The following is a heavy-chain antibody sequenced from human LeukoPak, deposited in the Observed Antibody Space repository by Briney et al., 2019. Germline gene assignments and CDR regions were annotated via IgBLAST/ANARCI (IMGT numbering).Heavy chain of an antibody. CDR2: IRPDDRYI. CDR3: AGKLKTGDRVGTFDM. Sequence: RGSLRLSCAASGFTFSSHNMHWVRQAPTKGLEWVSSIRPDDRYIYYADSVQGRFTISRDNSKNTLYLQMNRLKAADPAVFCCAGKLKTGDRVGTFDMWGGGPTVTV. D-gene: IGHD1-1*01. V-gene: IGHV3-21*01. CDR1: GFTFSSHN. J-gene: IGHJ3*02.